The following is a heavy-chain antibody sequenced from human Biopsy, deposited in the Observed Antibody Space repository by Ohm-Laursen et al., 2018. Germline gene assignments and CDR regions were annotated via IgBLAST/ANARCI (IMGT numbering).Heavy chain of an antibody. Sequence: SETLSLTCNVSGGAINNYYWSWIRRPPGKRLEWIGYIYYSGSTNYNPSLKSRVTISEDRSKNQFSLKLKSVTAADTAVYYCATSLPSHWGSAALENWGQGILVTVSS. CDR3: ATSLPSHWGSAALEN. D-gene: IGHD6-6*01. CDR2: IYYSGST. J-gene: IGHJ4*02. V-gene: IGHV4-59*12. CDR1: GGAINNYY.